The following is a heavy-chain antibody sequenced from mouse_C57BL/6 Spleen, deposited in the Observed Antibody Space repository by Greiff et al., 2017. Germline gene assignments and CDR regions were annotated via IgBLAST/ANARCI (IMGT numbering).Heavy chain of an antibody. CDR3: ARWGDDYSWFAY. D-gene: IGHD2-3*01. CDR2: ISSGGSYT. CDR1: GFTFSSYG. J-gene: IGHJ3*01. V-gene: IGHV5-6*01. Sequence: EVQRVESGGDLVKPGGSLKLSCAASGFTFSSYGMSWVRQTPDKRLEWVATISSGGSYTYYPDSVKGRFTISRDNAKNTLYLQMSSLKSEDTAMYYCARWGDDYSWFAYWGQGTLVTVSA.